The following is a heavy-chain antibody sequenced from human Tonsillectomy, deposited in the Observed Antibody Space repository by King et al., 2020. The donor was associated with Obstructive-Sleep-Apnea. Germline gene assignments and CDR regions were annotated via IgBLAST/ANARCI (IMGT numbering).Heavy chain of an antibody. Sequence: VQLVESGGGLVQPGGSLRLSCAASGFTFSSYAMSWVRQAPGKGLEWVSAISGSGGSTDYADSVKGRFTISRDNSQNTLYLQMNSLRAEDTAVYYCAKDIRCFGALLGAGVDYWGQGTLVTVSS. V-gene: IGHV3-23*04. CDR2: ISGSGGST. CDR3: AKDIRCFGALLGAGVDY. D-gene: IGHD3-10*01. J-gene: IGHJ4*02. CDR1: GFTFSSYA.